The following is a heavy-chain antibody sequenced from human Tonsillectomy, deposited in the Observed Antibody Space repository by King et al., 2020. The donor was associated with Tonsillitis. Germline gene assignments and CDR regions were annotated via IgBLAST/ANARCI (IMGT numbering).Heavy chain of an antibody. D-gene: IGHD6-19*01. CDR2: IYSDGRR. CDR3: ARWTGIAVAGHFDY. Sequence: VQLVESGGNLVQPGGSLRLSCAASGFTVSSKYMTWVRQAPGKGPEWVSAIYSDGRRYYTDSVRGRFSISRDDSRNTVALEMNDLRVGDTAVYYCARWTGIAVAGHFDYWGQGILVTVSS. J-gene: IGHJ4*02. V-gene: IGHV3-66*01. CDR1: GFTVSSKY.